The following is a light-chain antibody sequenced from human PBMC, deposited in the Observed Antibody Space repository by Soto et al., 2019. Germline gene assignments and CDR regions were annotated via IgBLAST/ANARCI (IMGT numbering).Light chain of an antibody. CDR3: QTWGTGTVV. CDR1: SGHSSYA. CDR2: LNYDGSH. V-gene: IGLV4-69*01. J-gene: IGLJ2*01. Sequence: QPVLTQSPSASASLGASVKLTCTLSSGHSSYAIAWHQQQPEKGPRYLMKLNYDGSHSKGDGIPDRFSGSSSGAERYLTISSLQSEDEADYYCQTWGTGTVVFGGGTKVTVL.